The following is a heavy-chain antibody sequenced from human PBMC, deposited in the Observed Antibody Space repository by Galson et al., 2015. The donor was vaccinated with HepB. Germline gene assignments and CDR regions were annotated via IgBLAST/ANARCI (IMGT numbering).Heavy chain of an antibody. CDR2: TYYRSKWYN. J-gene: IGHJ6*02. Sequence: CAISGDSVSSNSAAWNWIRQSPSRGLEWLGRTYYRSKWYNDYAVSVKSRITINPDTSKNQFSLQLNSVTPEDTAVYYCARAVLYGPPRYYYYYGMDVWGQGTTVTVSS. CDR3: ARAVLYGPPRYYYYYGMDV. CDR1: GDSVSSNSAA. D-gene: IGHD4-17*01. V-gene: IGHV6-1*01.